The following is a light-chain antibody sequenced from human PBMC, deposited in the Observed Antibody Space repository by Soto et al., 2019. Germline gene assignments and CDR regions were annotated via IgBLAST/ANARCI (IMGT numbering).Light chain of an antibody. J-gene: IGKJ1*01. V-gene: IGKV4-1*01. CDR3: QQYYSSPRT. Sequence: DIVMTQSPDSLAVSLGERATINCKSSQSVLNSSNNKNYLTWYQQKPGQPPKLLIYWASTRESGVPDRFSGSGSGTDFTLTICSLQAEDVAVYYCQQYYSSPRTFGQGTKVEIK. CDR1: QSVLNSSNNKNY. CDR2: WAS.